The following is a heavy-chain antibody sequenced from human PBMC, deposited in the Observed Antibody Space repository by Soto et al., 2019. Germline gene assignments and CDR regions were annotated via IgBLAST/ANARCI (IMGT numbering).Heavy chain of an antibody. CDR3: ARGPIMTTFGGVREALNWFDP. CDR1: GASITTYY. V-gene: IGHV4-59*01. CDR2: IYYSGST. J-gene: IGHJ5*02. D-gene: IGHD3-16*01. Sequence: SETLSLTCSVSGASITTYYWSWIRQYPGKGLEWIAHIYYSGSTKYNPSLKSRVTISVDTPKNQLSPKLSSVTAADTAVYFCARGPIMTTFGGVREALNWFDPWGQGTRVTVSS.